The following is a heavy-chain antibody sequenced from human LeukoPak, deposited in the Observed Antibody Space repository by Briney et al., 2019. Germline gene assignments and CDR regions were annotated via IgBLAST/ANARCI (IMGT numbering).Heavy chain of an antibody. J-gene: IGHJ5*02. CDR1: GFTFSSYS. CDR3: AKDRELTGWFDP. CDR2: ISGSGGST. D-gene: IGHD3-9*01. Sequence: GGSLRLSCAASGFTFSSYSMNWVRQAPGKGLEWVSAISGSGGSTYYADSVKGRFTISRDNSKNTLYLQMNSLRAEDTAVYYCAKDRELTGWFDPWGQGTLVTVSS. V-gene: IGHV3-23*01.